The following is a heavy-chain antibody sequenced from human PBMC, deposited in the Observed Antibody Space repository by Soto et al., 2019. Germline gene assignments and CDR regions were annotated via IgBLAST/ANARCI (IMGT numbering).Heavy chain of an antibody. J-gene: IGHJ3*02. D-gene: IGHD3-9*01. CDR1: GFTFSSYS. CDR2: ISSSSSYI. Sequence: EVQLVESGGGLVKPGGSLRLSCAASGFTFSSYSMNWVRQAPGKGLEWVSSISSSSSYIYYADSVKGRFTISRDNAKNSLYLQMNSLRAEDTAVYYCANLRYFDWLLSDRDAFDIWGQGTMVTVSS. V-gene: IGHV3-21*01. CDR3: ANLRYFDWLLSDRDAFDI.